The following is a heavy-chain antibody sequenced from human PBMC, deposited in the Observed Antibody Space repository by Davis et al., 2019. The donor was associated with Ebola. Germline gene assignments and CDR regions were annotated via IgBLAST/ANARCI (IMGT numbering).Heavy chain of an antibody. CDR1: GFSFSNAW. Sequence: GGSLRLSCAASGFSFSNAWMSWVRQAPGKGLEWIGRIKSKTDGGTTDYAAPVKGRLSISRDDSKNTLYLQMNSLKTEDTAVYYCTTLSTVTTMYFDLWGRGTLVTVSS. J-gene: IGHJ2*01. D-gene: IGHD4-17*01. V-gene: IGHV3-15*01. CDR3: TTLSTVTTMYFDL. CDR2: IKSKTDGGTT.